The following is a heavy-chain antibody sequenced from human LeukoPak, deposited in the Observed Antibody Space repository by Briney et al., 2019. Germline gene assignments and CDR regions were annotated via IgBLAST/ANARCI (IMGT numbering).Heavy chain of an antibody. CDR3: ARDRKAAGVDP. Sequence: SETLSLTCTVSGYSISSGYYWGWIRPPPGKGLEWIGSIYHSGSTYYNPSLKSRVTISVDTSKNQFSLKLSSVTAADTAVYYCARDRKAAGVDPWGQGTLVTVSS. V-gene: IGHV4-38-2*02. J-gene: IGHJ5*02. D-gene: IGHD6-13*01. CDR1: GYSISSGYY. CDR2: IYHSGST.